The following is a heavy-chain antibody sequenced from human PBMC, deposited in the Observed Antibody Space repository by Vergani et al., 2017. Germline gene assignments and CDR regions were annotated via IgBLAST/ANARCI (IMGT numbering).Heavy chain of an antibody. D-gene: IGHD1-26*01. V-gene: IGHV4-34*01. Sequence: QVQLQQWGAGLLKPSETLSLTCAVYGGSFSGYYLSWIRQPPGKGLEWIGEINHSGSTNYNPSLKSRVTISADTSKNQFSLKLSSVTAADTAVYYCARSSMGTTVFDYWGQGILVTVSS. CDR3: ARSSMGTTVFDY. CDR2: INHSGST. J-gene: IGHJ4*02. CDR1: GGSFSGYY.